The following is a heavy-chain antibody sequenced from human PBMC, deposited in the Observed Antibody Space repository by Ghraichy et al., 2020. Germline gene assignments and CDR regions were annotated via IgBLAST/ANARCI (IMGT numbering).Heavy chain of an antibody. D-gene: IGHD4-11*01. V-gene: IGHV3-7*01. J-gene: IGHJ4*02. Sequence: GESLNISCAASGFSFSAHWMTWVRQAPGKGLEWVASINRDGSEKYDVHSVRGRFTISRDNAKNSLFLQMSSLRAEDTAVYYCARDVDSNLDYWGQGTLVTVSS. CDR2: INRDGSEK. CDR3: ARDVDSNLDY. CDR1: GFSFSAHW.